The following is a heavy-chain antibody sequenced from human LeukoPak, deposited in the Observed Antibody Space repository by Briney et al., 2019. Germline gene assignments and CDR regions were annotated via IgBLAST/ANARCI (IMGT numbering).Heavy chain of an antibody. V-gene: IGHV3-21*01. CDR1: GFTFSSYS. CDR2: ISSSSSYI. Sequence: GGSLRLYCAASGFTFSSYSMSWVRQAPGKGLEWVSSISSSSSYIYYADSVKGRFTISRDNAKNLLCLQMNSLRAEDTAVYYCASRALDYFCFDSWGQGTLVTVSS. CDR3: ASRALDYFCFDS. J-gene: IGHJ4*02. D-gene: IGHD3-16*01.